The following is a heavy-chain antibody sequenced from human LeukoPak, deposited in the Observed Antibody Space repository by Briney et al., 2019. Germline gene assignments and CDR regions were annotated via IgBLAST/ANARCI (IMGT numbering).Heavy chain of an antibody. CDR2: ISAYNGNT. CDR3: ARKNPPQQWLTHDY. V-gene: IGHV1-18*01. CDR1: GYTFTSYG. J-gene: IGHJ4*02. Sequence: ASVKVSCKASGYTFTSYGISWVRQAPGQGLEWMGRISAYNGNTNYAQKLQGRVTMTTDTSTSTAYMELRSLRSDDTAVYYCARKNPPQQWLTHDYWGQGTLVTVSS. D-gene: IGHD6-19*01.